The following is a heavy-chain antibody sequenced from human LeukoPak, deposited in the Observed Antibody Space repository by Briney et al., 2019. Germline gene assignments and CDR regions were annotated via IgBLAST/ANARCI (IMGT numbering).Heavy chain of an antibody. V-gene: IGHV4-39*07. CDR1: GGSISSSSYY. Sequence: SETLSLTCTVSGGSISSSSYYWGWIRQPPGKGLEWIGSIYYSGSTYYNPSLKSRVTISVDTSKNQFSLKLSSVTAADTAVYYCARENRAWWGRRGSQLFDYWGQGTLVTVSS. D-gene: IGHD1-14*01. CDR2: IYYSGST. J-gene: IGHJ4*02. CDR3: ARENRAWWGRRGSQLFDY.